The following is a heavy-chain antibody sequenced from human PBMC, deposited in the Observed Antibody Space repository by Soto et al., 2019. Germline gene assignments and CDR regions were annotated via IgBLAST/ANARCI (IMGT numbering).Heavy chain of an antibody. J-gene: IGHJ3*02. CDR1: GGSISDYY. D-gene: IGHD4-17*01. V-gene: IGHV4-59*01. CDR2: IYYSGTT. CDR3: AREPHDGDYKSVDAFDI. Sequence: VQLQESGPGLVKPSETLSLTCTVSGGSISDYYWSWIRQPPGKGLEWIGYIYYSGTTNYNPSLKSRVTISVDTSKNQFSLKLSSVTAADTAVYYCAREPHDGDYKSVDAFDIWGQGTMVTVSS.